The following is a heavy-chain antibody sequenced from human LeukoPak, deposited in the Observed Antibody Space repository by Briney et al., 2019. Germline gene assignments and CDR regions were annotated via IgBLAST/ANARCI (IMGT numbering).Heavy chain of an antibody. V-gene: IGHV3-30*18. CDR2: ISYEGSNK. D-gene: IGHD2-21*02. Sequence: GGSLRLSCAASGFTFSSYGMHWVRQAPGKGLEWVAVISYEGSNKYYADSVKGRFTISRDNSKNTLYLQMNSLRAEDTAVYYCAKDLVAFRVTAIPFDYWGQGTLVTVSS. CDR3: AKDLVAFRVTAIPFDY. CDR1: GFTFSSYG. J-gene: IGHJ4*02.